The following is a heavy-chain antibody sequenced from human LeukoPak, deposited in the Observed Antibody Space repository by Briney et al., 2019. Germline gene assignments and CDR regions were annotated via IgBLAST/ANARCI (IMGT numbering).Heavy chain of an antibody. V-gene: IGHV3-74*01. CDR2: IKSDGSST. CDR3: VRDNRSYNFDY. J-gene: IGHJ4*02. CDR1: GFTVSRYW. D-gene: IGHD1-26*01. Sequence: QPGGSLRLSCAASGFTVSRYWMHWVRQAPGKGLVWVSCIKSDGSSTSIADSAKGRFTISRDNAKNTVYLQMNSLRAEDTAVYYCVRDNRSYNFDYWGQGTLVTVSS.